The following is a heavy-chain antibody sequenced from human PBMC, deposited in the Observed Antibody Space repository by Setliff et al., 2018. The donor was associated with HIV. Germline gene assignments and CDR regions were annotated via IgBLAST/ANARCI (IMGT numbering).Heavy chain of an antibody. J-gene: IGHJ4*02. CDR3: ARGSCSGCYLSDY. CDR1: GYTFSTNA. Sequence: ASVKVSCKAFGYTFSTNAIHWVRQAPGQRIEWMGYINAGDDNTRYSEKFQGRVTITRDTSANTAYMELSSLRSEDTAVYYCARGSCSGCYLSDYWGLGTLVTVSS. D-gene: IGHD6-19*01. V-gene: IGHV1-3*01. CDR2: INAGDDNT.